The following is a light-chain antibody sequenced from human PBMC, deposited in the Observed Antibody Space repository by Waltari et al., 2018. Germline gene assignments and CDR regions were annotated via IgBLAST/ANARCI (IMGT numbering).Light chain of an antibody. V-gene: IGLV1-47*01. CDR1: SSNIGSNY. CDR2: RNN. Sequence: QSVLTQPPSASGTPGQRVTISCSGSSSNIGSNYVYWYQQLPGTAPKLLIDRNNQRPSGVPDRFSGSQSGTSASLAISGLRSEDEADYYCAAWDDSLRVFGGGTKLTVL. CDR3: AAWDDSLRV. J-gene: IGLJ2*01.